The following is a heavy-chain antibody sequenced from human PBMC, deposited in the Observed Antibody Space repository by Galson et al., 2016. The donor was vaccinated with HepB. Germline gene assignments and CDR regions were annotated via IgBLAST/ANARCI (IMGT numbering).Heavy chain of an antibody. D-gene: IGHD2-8*01. V-gene: IGHV3-23*01. CDR3: ARKGYCSSKSCLPLHH. Sequence: SLRLSCAASEFSFSSHAMSWVRQAPGKGLEWISSITGSGGDTYYADSVKGRFSVSRDNSKNTLFLQMTGLRVEDTAVYFCARKGYCSSKSCLPLHHWGQGALVTVSS. CDR2: ITGSGGDT. J-gene: IGHJ1*01. CDR1: EFSFSSHA.